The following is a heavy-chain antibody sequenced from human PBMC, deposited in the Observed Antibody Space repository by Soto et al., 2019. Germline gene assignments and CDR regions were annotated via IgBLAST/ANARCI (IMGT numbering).Heavy chain of an antibody. V-gene: IGHV3-53*01. CDR2: LSSSGTT. D-gene: IGHD5-18*01. CDR3: ARDWSKFSYNYPYYYAMDA. Sequence: GGSLRLSCSVSGFSVTNNYISWVRQAPGKGLEWVSLLSSSGTTYYADSVRGRFTVSRDDSKNTLHLQMDSLTPEDTAVYYCARDWSKFSYNYPYYYAMDAWGQGTTVTVSS. CDR1: GFSVTNNY. J-gene: IGHJ6*02.